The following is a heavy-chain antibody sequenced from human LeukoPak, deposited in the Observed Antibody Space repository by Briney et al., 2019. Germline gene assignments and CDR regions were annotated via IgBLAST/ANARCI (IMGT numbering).Heavy chain of an antibody. J-gene: IGHJ4*02. CDR2: IRYDGSNK. CDR3: AKDEYYYDSSGTDYFDY. CDR1: GFTFSSYG. D-gene: IGHD3-22*01. Sequence: GGSLRLPCAASGFTFSSYGMHWVRQAPGKGLEWVAFIRYDGSNKYYADSVKGRFTISRDNSKNTLYLQMNSLRAEDTAVYYCAKDEYYYDSSGTDYFDYWGQGTLVTVSS. V-gene: IGHV3-30*02.